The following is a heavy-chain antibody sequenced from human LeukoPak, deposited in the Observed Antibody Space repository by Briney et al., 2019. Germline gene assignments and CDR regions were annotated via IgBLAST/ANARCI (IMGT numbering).Heavy chain of an antibody. CDR2: FDPEDGET. V-gene: IGHV1-24*01. D-gene: IGHD3-10*01. Sequence: GASVNVSCKVSGYTLTELSMHWVRQVPGNGLEWMGGFDPEDGETIYAQKFQGRVTMTEDTPTDTAYMELSSLRSEDTAVYYCATGYYGSGSNLNFDYWGQGTLVTVSS. CDR3: ATGYYGSGSNLNFDY. J-gene: IGHJ4*02. CDR1: GYTLTELS.